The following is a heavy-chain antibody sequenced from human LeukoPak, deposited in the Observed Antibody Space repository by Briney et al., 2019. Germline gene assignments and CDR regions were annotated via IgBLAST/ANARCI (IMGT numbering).Heavy chain of an antibody. Sequence: SQTLSLTCAISGDSASSISVAWNWIRQSPSRGLEWLGRTYYRSKWYYEYAVSVKSRINISPDTSKNQFSLQLTSVTPEDTAVYYCSLARSEYHYGMDVWGQGTTVTVSS. CDR1: GDSASSISVA. CDR2: TYYRSKWYY. V-gene: IGHV6-1*01. J-gene: IGHJ6*02. CDR3: SLARSEYHYGMDV.